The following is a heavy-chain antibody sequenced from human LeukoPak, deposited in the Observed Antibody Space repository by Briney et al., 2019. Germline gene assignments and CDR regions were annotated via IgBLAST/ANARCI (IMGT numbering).Heavy chain of an antibody. V-gene: IGHV3-30-3*01. J-gene: IGHJ4*02. Sequence: SGGSLRPSCAASGFIFSNYAMHWVRQAPGKGLEWVAVILYDGSNKYYADSVKGRFTISRDNSKNTLYLQMNGLRAEDTAVYYCATRDQAAAGADYWGQGTLVTVSS. CDR1: GFIFSNYA. CDR3: ATRDQAAAGADY. D-gene: IGHD6-13*01. CDR2: ILYDGSNK.